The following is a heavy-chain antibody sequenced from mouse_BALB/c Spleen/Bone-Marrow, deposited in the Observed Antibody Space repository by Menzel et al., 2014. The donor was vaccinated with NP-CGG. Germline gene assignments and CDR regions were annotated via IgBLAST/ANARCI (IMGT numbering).Heavy chain of an antibody. CDR1: GFTFSSYG. D-gene: IGHD2-3*01. Sequence: EVQGVESGGDLVKPGGSLKLSCAASGFTFSSYGMSWVRQTPDKRLEWVATISTGGSQTYYTDSVKGRFTISRDNAKNTLYLRMSSLKSEDSAIYYCARRGYDNSYWYFGVWGAGTTVTVSS. CDR3: ARRGYDNSYWYFGV. V-gene: IGHV5-6*01. J-gene: IGHJ1*01. CDR2: ISTGGSQT.